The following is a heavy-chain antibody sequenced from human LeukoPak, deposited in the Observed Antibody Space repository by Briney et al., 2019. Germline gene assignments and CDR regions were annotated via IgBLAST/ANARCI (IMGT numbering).Heavy chain of an antibody. D-gene: IGHD2-2*01. CDR3: ARAGKRHCSSTSCYYYYGMDV. CDR1: GFTFSSSA. J-gene: IGHJ6*02. V-gene: IGHV3-74*01. Sequence: PGGSLRLSCAASGFTFSSSAMSWVRQAPGKGLVWVSRINSDGSSTSYADSVKGRFTISRDNAKNTLYLQMNSLRAEDTAVYYCARAGKRHCSSTSCYYYYGMDVWGQGTTVTVSS. CDR2: INSDGSST.